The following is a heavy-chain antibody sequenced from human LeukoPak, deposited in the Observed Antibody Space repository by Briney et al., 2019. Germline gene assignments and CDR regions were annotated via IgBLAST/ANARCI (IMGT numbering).Heavy chain of an antibody. Sequence: SQTLSLTCTVSGGSISSGGYYWSWIRQHPGKGLEWIGYIYYSGSTYYNPSLKSRVTISVDTSKNQFSLKLSSVTAADTAVYYCARESIVVARNWFDPWGQGTLVTVSS. D-gene: IGHD2-21*01. CDR3: ARESIVVARNWFDP. V-gene: IGHV4-31*03. J-gene: IGHJ5*02. CDR2: IYYSGST. CDR1: GGSISSGGYY.